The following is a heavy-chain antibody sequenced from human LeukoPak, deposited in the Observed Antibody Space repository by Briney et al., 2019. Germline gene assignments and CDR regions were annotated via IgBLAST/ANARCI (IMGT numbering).Heavy chain of an antibody. V-gene: IGHV3-7*05. CDR1: GFTFSSYV. CDR3: ARVYSSLWAPSFDY. Sequence: GGSLRLSCSASGFTFSSYVMHWVRQAPGKGLEWVANIKQDGSEKYYVDSVKGRFTISRDNAKNSLFLQMNSLRAEDTAVYYCARVYSSLWAPSFDYWGQGALVTVSS. D-gene: IGHD3-22*01. J-gene: IGHJ4*02. CDR2: IKQDGSEK.